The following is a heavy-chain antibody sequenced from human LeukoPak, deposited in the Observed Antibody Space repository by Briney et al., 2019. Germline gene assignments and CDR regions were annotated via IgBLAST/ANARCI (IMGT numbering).Heavy chain of an antibody. V-gene: IGHV1-2*02. CDR1: GYTFTGYY. Sequence: ASVKVSCKASGYTFTGYYMHWVRQAPGQGLEWMGWINPNSGGTNYAQKFQGRVTMTRDTSISTAYMELSRLRSDDTALYYCAKDEYSSGWYGAFDIWGQGTMVTVSS. J-gene: IGHJ3*02. CDR2: INPNSGGT. D-gene: IGHD6-19*01. CDR3: AKDEYSSGWYGAFDI.